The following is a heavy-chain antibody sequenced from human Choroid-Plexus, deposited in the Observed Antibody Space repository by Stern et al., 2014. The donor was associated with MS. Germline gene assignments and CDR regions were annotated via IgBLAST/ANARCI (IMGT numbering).Heavy chain of an antibody. CDR2: ISYVGSDK. Sequence: VQLVESGGGVAQPGRPLILSCAASGFTFSNFGMHWVRQAPGKGLEWVALISYVGSDKYYADSVKGRFTIFRDNSKNTLYMHMNSLRAEDTAVYYCAKDRQWSTYFFDYWGQGSLVTVSS. V-gene: IGHV3-30*18. J-gene: IGHJ4*02. CDR1: GFTFSNFG. CDR3: AKDRQWSTYFFDY. D-gene: IGHD2-15*01.